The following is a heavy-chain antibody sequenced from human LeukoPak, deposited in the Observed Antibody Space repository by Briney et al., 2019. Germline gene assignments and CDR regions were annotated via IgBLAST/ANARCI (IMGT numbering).Heavy chain of an antibody. V-gene: IGHV4-59*01. CDR3: AREGYSDSSGYPTFDY. D-gene: IGHD3-22*01. CDR1: GVSIISYY. CDR2: IYYSGST. J-gene: IGHJ4*02. Sequence: PSETLSLTCTVSGVSIISYYWSWIRQPPGKGLEWIGYIYYSGSTNYNPSLKSRVTISVDTSKNQFSLKLSSVTAADTAVYYCAREGYSDSSGYPTFDYWGQGTLVTVSS.